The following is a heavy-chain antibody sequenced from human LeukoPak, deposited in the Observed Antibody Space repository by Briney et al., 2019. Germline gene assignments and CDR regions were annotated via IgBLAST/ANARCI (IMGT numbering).Heavy chain of an antibody. J-gene: IGHJ5*02. D-gene: IGHD3-10*01. Sequence: SETLSLTCTVSGGSISSSSYYWGWIRQPPGKGLEWIGSIYYSGSTYYNPSLKSRVTISVDTSKSQFSLKLSSVTAADTAVYYCARSASGYYGSGSSYFWFDPWGQGTLVTVSS. CDR2: IYYSGST. CDR1: GGSISSSSYY. CDR3: ARSASGYYGSGSSYFWFDP. V-gene: IGHV4-39*07.